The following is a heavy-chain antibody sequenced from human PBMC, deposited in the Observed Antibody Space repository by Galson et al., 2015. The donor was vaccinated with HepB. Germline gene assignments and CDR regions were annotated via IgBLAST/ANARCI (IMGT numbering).Heavy chain of an antibody. CDR2: ISYDGSHK. Sequence: SLRLSCAASGFISSRFGMHWVRQAPGKGLEWVALISYDGSHKFYADSVQGRFSIFRDNSKNTLHLQMNNLRSEDTAVYYCAREGVEYYYHN. CDR3: AREGVEYYYHN. CDR1: GFISSRFG. V-gene: IGHV3-30*03. J-gene: IGHJ6*01.